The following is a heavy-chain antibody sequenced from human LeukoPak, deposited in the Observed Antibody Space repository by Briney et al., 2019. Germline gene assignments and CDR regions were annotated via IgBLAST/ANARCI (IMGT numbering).Heavy chain of an antibody. D-gene: IGHD1-7*01. CDR2: IIPIFGTA. V-gene: IGHV1-69*13. CDR1: GGTFISYA. CDR3: ARDSDWNYDYYYYGMDV. J-gene: IGHJ6*02. Sequence: GASVKVSCKASGGTFISYAISWVRQAPGQGLEWMGGIIPIFGTANYAQKFQGRVTITADESTSTAYMELSSLRSEDTAVYYCARDSDWNYDYYYYGMDVWGQGTTVTVSS.